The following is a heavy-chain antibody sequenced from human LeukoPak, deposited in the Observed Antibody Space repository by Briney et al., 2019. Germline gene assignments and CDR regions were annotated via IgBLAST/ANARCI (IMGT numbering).Heavy chain of an antibody. D-gene: IGHD3-9*01. J-gene: IGHJ4*02. CDR2: ISSSSSYI. Sequence: GGSLGLSCAASGFTFSSYSMNWVRQAPGKGLEWVSSISSSSSYIYYADSVKGRFTISRDNAKNSLYLQMNSLRAEDTAVYYCARDPGLRYFDWTLPVWGQGTLVTVSS. V-gene: IGHV3-21*01. CDR1: GFTFSSYS. CDR3: ARDPGLRYFDWTLPV.